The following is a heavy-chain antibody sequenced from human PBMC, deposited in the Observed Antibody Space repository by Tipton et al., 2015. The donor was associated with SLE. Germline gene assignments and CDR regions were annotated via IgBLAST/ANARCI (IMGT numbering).Heavy chain of an antibody. Sequence: TLSLTCTVSGGSLSSYYWSWIRQPAGKGLEWIGRIYASGSTEYNPSLKSRVTISVDPSKNQFSLKLTSVTAADTALYYCARGRRPVIRYFDGPKGAFFDSWGQGNLVTVSS. J-gene: IGHJ4*02. CDR3: ARGRRPVIRYFDGPKGAFFDS. CDR2: IYASGST. CDR1: GGSLSSYY. V-gene: IGHV4-4*07. D-gene: IGHD3-9*01.